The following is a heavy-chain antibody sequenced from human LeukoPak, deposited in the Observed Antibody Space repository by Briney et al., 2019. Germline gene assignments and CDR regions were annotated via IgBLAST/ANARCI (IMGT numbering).Heavy chain of an antibody. V-gene: IGHV3-66*02. Sequence: PGGSLRLSCAASGFTDSSNYMSWVRQAPGKGLEWVSVIYSGGSTYYADSVMGRFTISRDNSKNTLYHQMNSLRAEDTAVYYCARNATAVYSSGWGQGTLVTVSS. J-gene: IGHJ4*02. CDR1: GFTDSSNY. CDR3: ARNATAVYSSG. D-gene: IGHD6-19*01. CDR2: IYSGGST.